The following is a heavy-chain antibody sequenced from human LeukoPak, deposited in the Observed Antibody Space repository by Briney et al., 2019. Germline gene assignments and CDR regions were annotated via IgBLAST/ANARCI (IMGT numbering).Heavy chain of an antibody. Sequence: SQTLSLTFAISGDSLSSNSATWTWIRQSPSRGLEWLGRTYYRSKWYNDYAVSVKSQITITPDTSKNQFSLQLNSVTPEDTAVYFCARDGKRERAGYSYYYGMDVWGPGTTVTVSS. CDR2: TYYRSKWYN. CDR3: ARDGKRERAGYSYYYGMDV. D-gene: IGHD3-9*01. V-gene: IGHV6-1*01. J-gene: IGHJ6*02. CDR1: GDSLSSNSAT.